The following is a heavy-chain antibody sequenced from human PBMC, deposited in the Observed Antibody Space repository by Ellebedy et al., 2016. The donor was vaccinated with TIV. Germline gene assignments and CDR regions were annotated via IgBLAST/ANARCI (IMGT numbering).Heavy chain of an antibody. V-gene: IGHV3-11*06. D-gene: IGHD6-19*01. CDR2: IISSGSDT. Sequence: GESLKISCAASGFSFSDYYMSWIRQVPGTGLDWLSYIISSGSDTNYADSVNVRFTISRDNAKNSLYLEMNSLKVEDTAVYYCARGQAVAGSHFDYWGQGTLVTVSS. J-gene: IGHJ4*02. CDR3: ARGQAVAGSHFDY. CDR1: GFSFSDYY.